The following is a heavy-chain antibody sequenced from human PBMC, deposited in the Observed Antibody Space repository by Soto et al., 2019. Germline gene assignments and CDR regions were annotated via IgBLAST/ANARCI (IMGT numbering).Heavy chain of an antibody. D-gene: IGHD3-22*01. V-gene: IGHV5-51*01. CDR3: ARLHGSRVINRYYYYGMDV. J-gene: IGHJ6*02. Sequence: PGESLKISCKGSGYSFTSYWIGWVRQMPGKGLEWMGIIYPGDSDTRYSPSFQGQVTISAGKSISTAYLQWSSLKASDTAMYYCARLHGSRVINRYYYYGMDVWGQGTTVTVSS. CDR1: GYSFTSYW. CDR2: IYPGDSDT.